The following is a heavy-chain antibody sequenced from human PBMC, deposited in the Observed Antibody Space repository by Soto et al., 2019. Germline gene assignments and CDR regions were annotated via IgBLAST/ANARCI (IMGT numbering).Heavy chain of an antibody. CDR3: AKASHCNKGRCSLGLIGDRAFDI. D-gene: IGHD2-8*01. V-gene: IGHV3-30*18. CDR1: GLTFSAYG. J-gene: IGHJ3*02. Sequence: GGSLRLSCEASGLTFSAYGMHWVRQAPGKGLEWVATISYDGSKKYFGDSVKGRFTISRDNSKSTLYLEMNSLRTEDTAVYYCAKASHCNKGRCSLGLIGDRAFDIWGQGTMVTVSS. CDR2: ISYDGSKK.